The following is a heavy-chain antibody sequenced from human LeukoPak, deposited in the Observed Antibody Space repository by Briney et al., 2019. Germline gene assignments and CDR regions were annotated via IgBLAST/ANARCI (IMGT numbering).Heavy chain of an antibody. J-gene: IGHJ4*02. CDR2: IYYSGST. D-gene: IGHD4-17*01. V-gene: IGHV4-59*01. CDR3: ARAPTVTSVYFDY. Sequence: SETLSLTCTVSGGSIGSYYWSWIRQPPGKGLEWIGYIYYSGSTNYNPSLKSRVTISVDTSKNQFSLKLSSVTAADTAVYYCARAPTVTSVYFDYWGQGTLVTVSS. CDR1: GGSIGSYY.